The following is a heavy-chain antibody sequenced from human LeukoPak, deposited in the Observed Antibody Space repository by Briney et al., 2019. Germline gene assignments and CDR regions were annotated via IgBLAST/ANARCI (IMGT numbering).Heavy chain of an antibody. CDR2: ISGSGGST. CDR3: AKGDSGHDPPYCSGGSCYDY. J-gene: IGHJ4*02. Sequence: QAGGSLRLSCAASGFTFSSYAMSWVRQAPGKGLEWVSAISGSGGSTYYADSVKGRFTISRDNSKNTLYLQMNSLRAEDTAVYYCAKGDSGHDPPYCSGGSCYDYWGQGTLVTVSP. D-gene: IGHD2-15*01. V-gene: IGHV3-23*01. CDR1: GFTFSSYA.